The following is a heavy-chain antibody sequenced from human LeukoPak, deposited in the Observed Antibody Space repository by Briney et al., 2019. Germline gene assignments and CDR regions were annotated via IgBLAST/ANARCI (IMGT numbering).Heavy chain of an antibody. D-gene: IGHD3-10*01. CDR3: ARVLSGAVRGNDY. CDR1: GFTFSRYS. V-gene: IGHV3-21*01. J-gene: IGHJ4*02. Sequence: GGSLRLSCAASGFTFSRYSMNWVRQAPGRGLEWVSSISSSSSYIYYADSLKGRFTISRDNAKSSLYLQMNSLRAEDTAVYYCARVLSGAVRGNDYWGQGTLVTVSS. CDR2: ISSSSSYI.